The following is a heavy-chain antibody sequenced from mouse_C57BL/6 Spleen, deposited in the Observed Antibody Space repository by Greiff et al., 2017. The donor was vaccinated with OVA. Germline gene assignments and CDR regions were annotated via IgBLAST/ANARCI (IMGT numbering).Heavy chain of an antibody. D-gene: IGHD1-1*01. CDR1: GYAFSSSW. CDR3: ARYYYGSSYVDYCDY. V-gene: IGHV1-82*01. Sequence: VKLMESGPELVKPGASVKISCKASGYAFSSSWMNWVKQRPGKGLEWIGRIYPGDGDTNYNGKFKGKATLTADKSSSTAYMQLSSLTSEDSAVYFCARYYYGSSYVDYCDYWGQGTTLTVSS. CDR2: IYPGDGDT. J-gene: IGHJ2*01.